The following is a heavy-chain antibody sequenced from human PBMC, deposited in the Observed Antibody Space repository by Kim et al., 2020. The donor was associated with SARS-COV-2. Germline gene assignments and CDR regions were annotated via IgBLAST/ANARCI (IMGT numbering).Heavy chain of an antibody. J-gene: IGHJ3*02. CDR1: GFTFSSYA. CDR3: AKHTDIVVVPAAILAFDI. D-gene: IGHD2-2*02. CDR2: ISGSGGST. V-gene: IGHV3-23*01. Sequence: GGSLRLSCAASGFTFSSYAMSWFRQAPGKGLEWVSAISGSGGSTYSADSVKGRFTISRDNSKNTLYLQMNSLRAEDTAVYYCAKHTDIVVVPAAILAFDIWGQGTMVTVSS.